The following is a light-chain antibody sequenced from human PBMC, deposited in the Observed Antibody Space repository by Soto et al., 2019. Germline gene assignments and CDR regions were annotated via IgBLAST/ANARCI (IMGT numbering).Light chain of an antibody. CDR2: EVT. CDR3: SSYTSTNWV. CDR1: SSDVGGYNF. V-gene: IGLV2-14*01. J-gene: IGLJ3*02. Sequence: QSALTLPASVSGSPGQSITISCTGTSSDVGGYNFVSWYQQHPGKPPKLMIYEVTNRPSGVSNRFSGSKSGNTASLTISGLQAEDEADYYCSSYTSTNWVFGGGTKLTVL.